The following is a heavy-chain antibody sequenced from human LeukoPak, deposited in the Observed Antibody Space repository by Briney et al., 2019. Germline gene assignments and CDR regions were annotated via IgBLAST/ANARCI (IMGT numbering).Heavy chain of an antibody. J-gene: IGHJ4*02. D-gene: IGHD1-26*01. CDR3: ARGSGSYCFDY. CDR1: GGSFSGYY. Sequence: SETLSLTCAVYGGSFSGYYWSWIRQPPGKGLEWIGEINHSGSTNYNPSLKSRATISVDTSKNQFSLKLSSVTAADTAVYYCARGSGSYCFDYWGQGTLVTVSS. V-gene: IGHV4-34*01. CDR2: INHSGST.